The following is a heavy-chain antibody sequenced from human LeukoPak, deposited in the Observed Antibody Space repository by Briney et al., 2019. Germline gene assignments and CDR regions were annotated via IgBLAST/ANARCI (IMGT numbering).Heavy chain of an antibody. CDR2: ISSSGSTI. J-gene: IGHJ6*03. CDR1: GFTFSDYY. D-gene: IGHD3-3*01. Sequence: GGSLRLSCAASGFTFSDYYMSWIRQAPGKGLEWVSYISSSGSTIYYADSVKGRFTISRDNAKNSLYLQMNSLRAEDTAVYYCARLGPDSNFWSGYYTYYYYYYMDVWGKGTTVTVSS. V-gene: IGHV3-11*01. CDR3: ARLGPDSNFWSGYYTYYYYYYMDV.